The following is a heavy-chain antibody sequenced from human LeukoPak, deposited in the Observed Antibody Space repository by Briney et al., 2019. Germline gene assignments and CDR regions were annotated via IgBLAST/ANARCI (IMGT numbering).Heavy chain of an antibody. D-gene: IGHD5-18*01. Sequence: PGGTLRLSCAASGFTFSTYGMGWVRQAPGKGLEGISGINDNGGTSTWYADSVKGRFTISRDNSKNTLYLQMNSLRAEDTAVYYCAKDHGGDTAMVDDFDAFDIWGQGTMVTVSS. CDR1: GFTFSTYG. CDR3: AKDHGGDTAMVDDFDAFDI. CDR2: INDNGGTST. V-gene: IGHV3-23*01. J-gene: IGHJ3*02.